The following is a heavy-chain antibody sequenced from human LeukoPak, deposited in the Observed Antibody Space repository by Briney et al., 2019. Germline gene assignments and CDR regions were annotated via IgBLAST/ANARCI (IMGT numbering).Heavy chain of an antibody. CDR2: IHPEDSYS. CDR3: ARQNHYYYYMDV. CDR1: GYVFIRHW. Sequence: GESLKISCKASGYVFIRHWIGWVRQVPGKGLEWMGVIHPEDSYSRYNAAFQGQATLSVDESTSTVYLQLSSLKASDTAIYYCARQNHYYYYMDVWGRGTTVTVSS. J-gene: IGHJ6*03. V-gene: IGHV5-51*01.